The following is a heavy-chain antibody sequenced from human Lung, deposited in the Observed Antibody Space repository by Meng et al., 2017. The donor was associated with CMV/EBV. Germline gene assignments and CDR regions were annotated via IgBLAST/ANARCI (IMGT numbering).Heavy chain of an antibody. D-gene: IGHD3-10*01. CDR2: IPHRGSI. J-gene: IGHJ1*01. CDR3: LRRSGGSV. Sequence: QVQLRASGTARVTPSATRSLTVPVSRDTITNHNGLAWVPPPPGKGLEWIGAIPHRGSIADNPSLKSRVSESIDKSKNQFSLKLTSVTAADTAVYHCLRRSGGSVWGQGTLVTVSS. CDR1: RDTITNHNG. V-gene: IGHV4-4*02.